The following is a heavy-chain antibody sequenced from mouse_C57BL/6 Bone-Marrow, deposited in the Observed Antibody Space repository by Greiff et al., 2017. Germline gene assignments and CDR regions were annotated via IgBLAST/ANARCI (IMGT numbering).Heavy chain of an antibody. CDR3: ARKAFYYYGSSWYFDV. J-gene: IGHJ1*03. V-gene: IGHV1-74*01. D-gene: IGHD1-1*01. CDR2: IHPSDSDT. CDR1: GYTFTSYW. Sequence: QVQLQQPGAELVKPGASVKVSCKASGYTFTSYWMHWVKQRPGQGLEWIGRIHPSDSDTNYNQKFKGKATLTVDTSSSTAYLQLSSLTSEDSAVYYCARKAFYYYGSSWYFDVWGTGTTVTVSS.